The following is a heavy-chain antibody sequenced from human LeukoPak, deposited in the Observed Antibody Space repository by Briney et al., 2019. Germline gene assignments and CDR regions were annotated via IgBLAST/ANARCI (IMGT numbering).Heavy chain of an antibody. D-gene: IGHD3-3*01. J-gene: IGHJ4*02. Sequence: SQTLSLTCTISGDSVSSNSAAWNWIRQSPSTGLEWLGRTYYRSKWYHDYAVSVESRITINPDTSKNQFSLQLNSVTPEDTAVYYCARDRRASTIFGVATLDYWGQGTLVTVSS. CDR1: GDSVSSNSAA. CDR2: TYYRSKWYH. CDR3: ARDRRASTIFGVATLDY. V-gene: IGHV6-1*01.